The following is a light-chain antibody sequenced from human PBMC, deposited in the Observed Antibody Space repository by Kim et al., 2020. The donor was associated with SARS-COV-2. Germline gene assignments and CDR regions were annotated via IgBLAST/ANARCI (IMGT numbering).Light chain of an antibody. J-gene: IGKJ2*01. V-gene: IGKV1-17*03. CDR1: QDITNY. CDR3: VQHHDYPYT. CDR2: TTS. Sequence: SASVGDRVTITCRAIQDITNYLAWFQQKPGKVPKLLMYTTSTLHSGVPSRFSGSRSGTEFTLTISSLQPEDFATYYCVQHHDYPYTFGQGTKLEI.